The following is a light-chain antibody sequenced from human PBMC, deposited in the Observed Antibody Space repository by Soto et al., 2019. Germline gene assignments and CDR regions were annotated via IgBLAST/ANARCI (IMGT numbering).Light chain of an antibody. CDR3: QQYNSWPLT. CDR1: QSVGSN. Sequence: EIVMTQSPATLSLSPGERATLSCRASQSVGSNLAWYQQKVGQAPRLLIYGASTRATGIPGRFSGSGSGTEFTLTISSLQSEDFAVYYCQQYNSWPLTFGGGTKV. V-gene: IGKV3-15*01. J-gene: IGKJ4*01. CDR2: GAS.